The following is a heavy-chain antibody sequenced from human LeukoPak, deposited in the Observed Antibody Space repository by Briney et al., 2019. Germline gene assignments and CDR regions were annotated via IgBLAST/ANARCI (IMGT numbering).Heavy chain of an antibody. D-gene: IGHD6-19*01. V-gene: IGHV3-48*04. J-gene: IGHJ4*02. Sequence: GGSLRLSCAAPEFTFSTYSMNWVRQAPGKGLEWISFISSSSSTIYYADSVKGRFTVSRDNAKNSLYLQMNSLGAEDTAVYYCARDLTGYSTGWYVLYYFDYWGQGTLVTVFS. CDR2: ISSSSSTI. CDR3: ARDLTGYSTGWYVLYYFDY. CDR1: EFTFSTYS.